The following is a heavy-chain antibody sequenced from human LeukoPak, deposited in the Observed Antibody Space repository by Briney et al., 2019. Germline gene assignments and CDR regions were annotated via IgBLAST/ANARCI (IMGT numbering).Heavy chain of an antibody. Sequence: PSETLSLTCTVSGAYTSHFYWNWIRQPPGKGLEWIGYMHDSGSTKHNPSLKSRVSISIDASKNQVSLQLTSVTAADTAIYYCARSAEWLRNAFDIWGQGTVVSVSS. CDR3: ARSAEWLRNAFDI. J-gene: IGHJ3*02. CDR1: GAYTSHFY. D-gene: IGHD5-12*01. V-gene: IGHV4-59*01. CDR2: MHDSGST.